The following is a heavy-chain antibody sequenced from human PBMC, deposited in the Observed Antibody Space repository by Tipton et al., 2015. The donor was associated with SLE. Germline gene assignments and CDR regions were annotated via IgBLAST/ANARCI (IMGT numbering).Heavy chain of an antibody. Sequence: SLRLSCAASGFTFRTYWMSWARQAPGKGLEWVANIKQDGSEKYYVDSVKGRFTISRDNAKNSLFLQMNSLRAEDTAVYYCAGSSRYGAFDPWGQGTLVTVSS. J-gene: IGHJ5*02. V-gene: IGHV3-7*01. D-gene: IGHD3-16*02. CDR1: GFTFRTYW. CDR3: AGSSRYGAFDP. CDR2: IKQDGSEK.